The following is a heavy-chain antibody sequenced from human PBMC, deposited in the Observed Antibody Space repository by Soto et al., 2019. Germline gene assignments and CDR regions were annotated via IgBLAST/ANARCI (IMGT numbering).Heavy chain of an antibody. D-gene: IGHD6-19*01. V-gene: IGHV3-33*01. CDR1: GFTFSSYG. CDR2: IWYDGSNK. J-gene: IGHJ4*02. Sequence: PGGSLRLSCAASGFTFSSYGMHWVRQAPGKGLEWVAVIWYDGSNKYYADSVKGRFTISRDNSKNTLYLQMNSLRAEDTAVYYCARDHRYSSGWYPVYYFDYWGQGTLVTVYS. CDR3: ARDHRYSSGWYPVYYFDY.